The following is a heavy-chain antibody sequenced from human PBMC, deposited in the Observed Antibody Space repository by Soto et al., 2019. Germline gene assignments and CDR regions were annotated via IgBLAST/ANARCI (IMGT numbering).Heavy chain of an antibody. CDR3: ERDAFLYSRGAYYYH. D-gene: IGHD3-16*01. CDR1: GFTFSPDA. CDR2: ISYTGATQ. V-gene: IGHV3-30-3*01. Sequence: QVRLGESGGGAVQPADSLRLSCDASGFTFSPDALHWVRQAPGKGLEWVAFISYTGATQYYADSVKGRFTVYRDNSMNIPSVQMTSLKPDDWAVYYCERDAFLYSRGAYYYHWGQGTLVTVSS. J-gene: IGHJ5*02.